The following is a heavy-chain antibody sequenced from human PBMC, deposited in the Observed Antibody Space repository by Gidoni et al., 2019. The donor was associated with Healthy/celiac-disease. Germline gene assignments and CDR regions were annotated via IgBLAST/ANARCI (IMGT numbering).Heavy chain of an antibody. CDR2: IKSKTDGGTT. CDR1: GFTFSNAW. V-gene: IGHV3-15*01. D-gene: IGHD3-22*01. Sequence: EVQLVESGGGLVKPGGSLSLSCAASGFTFSNAWMSWVRQAPGKGMGWVGRIKSKTDGGTTDYAAPVKGRFTISRDDSKNTLYLQMNSLKTEDTAVYYCTTVGITMIVRVAYGYYWGQGTLVTVSS. J-gene: IGHJ4*02. CDR3: TTVGITMIVRVAYGYY.